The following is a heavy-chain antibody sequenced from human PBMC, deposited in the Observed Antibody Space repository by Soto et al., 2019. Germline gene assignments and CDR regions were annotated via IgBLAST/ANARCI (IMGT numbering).Heavy chain of an antibody. CDR3: AGPAATDY. CDR2: LITSDGST. J-gene: IGHJ4*02. V-gene: IGHV3-23*01. D-gene: IGHD2-2*01. Sequence: EVQLLESGGGLVQPGGSLRLSCAASGFTFSSYAMNWVRQAPGKGLEWVSALITSDGSTYYADSVKGRFTISRDKSKNTLYLQMNSLRAEDTAVYYCAGPAATDYWGQGTLVTVSS. CDR1: GFTFSSYA.